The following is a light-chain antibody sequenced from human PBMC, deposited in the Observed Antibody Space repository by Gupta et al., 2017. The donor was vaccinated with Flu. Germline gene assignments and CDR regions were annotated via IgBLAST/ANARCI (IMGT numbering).Light chain of an antibody. V-gene: IGKV3-15*01. Sequence: MTQSPVTLSVSPGERATLSCRASQSVGSHLAWYHQTPGQPPRLLIYGAATRATGVPDRFSGSGSGTEFTLTISSLRSEDFGVYYCQHLGTFGQGTKLEIK. CDR3: QHLGT. CDR1: QSVGSH. J-gene: IGKJ2*01. CDR2: GAA.